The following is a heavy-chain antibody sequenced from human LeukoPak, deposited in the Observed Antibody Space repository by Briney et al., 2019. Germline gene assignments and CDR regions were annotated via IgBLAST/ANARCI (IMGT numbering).Heavy chain of an antibody. D-gene: IGHD4-17*01. CDR2: ISGSGGST. CDR1: GFTFSSYA. Sequence: PGGSLRLSCAASGFTFSSYAMSGVRQATGKGLEWVSAISGSGGSTYYADSVKGRFTISRDNSKNTLYLQMNSLRAEDTAVYYCAKAWGVTSIIYWGQGTLVTVSS. J-gene: IGHJ4*02. CDR3: AKAWGVTSIIY. V-gene: IGHV3-23*01.